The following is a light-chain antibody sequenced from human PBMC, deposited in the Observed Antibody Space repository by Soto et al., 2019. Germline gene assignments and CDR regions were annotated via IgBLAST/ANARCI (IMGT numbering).Light chain of an antibody. V-gene: IGLV2-14*01. Sequence: QSALTQPASVSGSPGQSITISCTGTSSDVGGFDFVSWFQRRPGKAPRLIIYEVTNRPSGISDRFSGSKSGNTASLTISGLQAEDEADYFCSSYIKTTTLYVFGSGTQLTVL. CDR2: EVT. CDR3: SSYIKTTTLYV. CDR1: SSDVGGFDF. J-gene: IGLJ1*01.